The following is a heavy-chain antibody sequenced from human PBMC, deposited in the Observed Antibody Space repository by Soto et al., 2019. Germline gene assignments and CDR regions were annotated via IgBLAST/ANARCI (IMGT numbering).Heavy chain of an antibody. CDR2: VNQDGSEK. CDR3: ARDGGRNFDD. V-gene: IGHV3-7*01. CDR1: GFTFGNYW. J-gene: IGHJ4*02. Sequence: EVQLVESGGDLVQPGGSLRLSCAASGFTFGNYWMTWVRQAPGKGPEWVAHVNQDGSEKQYVDFVKGRFTISRDNAENSLYLQMNSLRVEDTAVYYCARDGGRNFDDWGQGTLVTVSS. D-gene: IGHD3-3*01.